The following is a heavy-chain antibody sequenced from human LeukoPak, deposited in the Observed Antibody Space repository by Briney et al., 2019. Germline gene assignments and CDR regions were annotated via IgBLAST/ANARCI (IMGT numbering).Heavy chain of an antibody. V-gene: IGHV5-51*01. Sequence: GEPLKISFKGSGYRFSTYWIGWVRTMPGKGLEWMGFIYPGDSDTRYSPSFRGQVTMSVDNSISTAYLQWSDLKASDTAIYYCARQLYSGFDLFDYWGQGALVTVSS. CDR1: GYRFSTYW. J-gene: IGHJ4*02. CDR2: IYPGDSDT. CDR3: ARQLYSGFDLFDY. D-gene: IGHD5-12*01.